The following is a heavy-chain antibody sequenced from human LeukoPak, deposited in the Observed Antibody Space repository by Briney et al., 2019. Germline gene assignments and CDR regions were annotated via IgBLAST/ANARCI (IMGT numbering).Heavy chain of an antibody. Sequence: GGSLRLSCAASGFTVSSNYINWVRQAPGRGLEWVSVIYSGGTTYYADSVKGRFTISRDNSKNTLYFQMNSLRVEDTAVYYCARGIAAAYYAFDIRGQGTMLTVSS. CDR2: IYSGGTT. V-gene: IGHV3-53*01. D-gene: IGHD6-13*01. CDR1: GFTVSSNY. CDR3: ARGIAAAYYAFDI. J-gene: IGHJ3*02.